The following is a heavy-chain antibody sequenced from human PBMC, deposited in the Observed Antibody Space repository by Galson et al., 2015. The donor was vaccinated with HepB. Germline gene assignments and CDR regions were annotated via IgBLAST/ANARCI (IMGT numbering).Heavy chain of an antibody. CDR1: GGSFSGYY. CDR2: INHSGST. Sequence: ETLSLTCAVYGGSFSGYYWSWIRQPPGKGLEWIGEINHSGSTNYNPSLKSRVTISVDTSKNQFSLKLSSVTAADTAVYYCARGLGGLAAAGIYYFDYWGQGTLVTVSS. CDR3: ARGLGGLAAAGIYYFDY. D-gene: IGHD6-13*01. J-gene: IGHJ4*02. V-gene: IGHV4-34*01.